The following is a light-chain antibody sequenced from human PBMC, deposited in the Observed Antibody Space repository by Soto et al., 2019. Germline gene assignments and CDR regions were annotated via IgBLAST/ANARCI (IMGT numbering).Light chain of an antibody. Sequence: DIQMTQSPSSLSASVGDRVTITCRASQNIAGYLNWYQQRPGKAPKLLISGPSSLQTGVPSRFSGSASGTDFTLTISSLQPEDFATYYCLQDYNYPRTFGQGTKVEIK. CDR1: QNIAGY. V-gene: IGKV1-39*01. J-gene: IGKJ1*01. CDR2: GPS. CDR3: LQDYNYPRT.